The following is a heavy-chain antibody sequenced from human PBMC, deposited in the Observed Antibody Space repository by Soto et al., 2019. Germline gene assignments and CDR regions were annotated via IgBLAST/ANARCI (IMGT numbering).Heavy chain of an antibody. Sequence: PGWSVRLCVVAGGCADIGGSMNWDRQAPGKGLEWVSSISSTSIYIYYADSVKGRFTISRDNSKNTLYLQMNSLRAEDTAVYYCAKEGISRKFDFDYWGQGTLVTVSS. J-gene: IGHJ4*02. CDR3: AKEGISRKFDFDY. CDR1: GCADIGGS. V-gene: IGHV3-21*04. CDR2: ISSTSIYI.